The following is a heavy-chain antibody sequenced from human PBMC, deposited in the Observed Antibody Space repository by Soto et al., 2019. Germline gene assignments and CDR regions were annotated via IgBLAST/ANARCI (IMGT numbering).Heavy chain of an antibody. V-gene: IGHV1-18*01. J-gene: IGHJ4*02. Sequence: ASVKVSCKGSGYTFTSYGFNWVRQAPGQGLEWMGWISAYNGQRNYAQKFQDRVTMTIETSTRTAYMELRSLRSDDTAVYYCTRATYNVVAPDAIYHFDNWGQGTQVTVSS. CDR1: GYTFTSYG. CDR2: ISAYNGQR. CDR3: TRATYNVVAPDAIYHFDN. D-gene: IGHD2-15*01.